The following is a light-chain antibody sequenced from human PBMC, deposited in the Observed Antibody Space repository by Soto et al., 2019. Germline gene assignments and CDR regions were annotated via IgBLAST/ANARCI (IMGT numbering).Light chain of an antibody. J-gene: IGKJ4*01. Sequence: EIVMTQSPASLSVSPGERATLSCRASQSVSNKVAWYQQRPGQAPRLLIYNISTRAVGIPVRVSGGGSETEFTLTISSLPSEDFAVYYCQQYDNWPLTFGGGTKVDIK. CDR2: NIS. CDR1: QSVSNK. V-gene: IGKV3-15*01. CDR3: QQYDNWPLT.